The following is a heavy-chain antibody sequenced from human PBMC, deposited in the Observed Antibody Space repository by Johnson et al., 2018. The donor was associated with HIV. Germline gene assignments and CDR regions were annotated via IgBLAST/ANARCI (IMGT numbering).Heavy chain of an antibody. J-gene: IGHJ3*02. Sequence: VQLVESGGGLVQPGGSLRLSCAASGFIFSTYAMHWVRQAPGKGLEYVSAISNNGGDTYYANSVKGRFTISRDNSKKPLYLQMGSLRADDMAVYYCARGSGQWLAAGLIQGTAFDIWGQGTMVTVSS. V-gene: IGHV3-64*01. D-gene: IGHD6-19*01. CDR2: ISNNGGDT. CDR1: GFIFSTYA. CDR3: ARGSGQWLAAGLIQGTAFDI.